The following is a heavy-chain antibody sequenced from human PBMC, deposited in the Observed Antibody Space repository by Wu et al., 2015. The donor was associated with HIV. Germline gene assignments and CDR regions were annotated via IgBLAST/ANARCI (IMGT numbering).Heavy chain of an antibody. J-gene: IGHJ3*02. CDR2: INPNSCGI. V-gene: IGHV1-2*02. D-gene: IGHD6-19*01. CDR3: ARDMGHEGRQWLVQPGAFDI. CDR1: GYTFTGYY. Sequence: QVQLVQSGAEVKKPGASVKVSCKASGYTFTGYYMHWVRQAPGQGLEWMGWINPNSCGINYAQKFQGRVTMTRDTSISTAYMELSRLRSDDTAVYYCARDMGHEGRQWLVQPGAFDIWAEGTMVTVSS.